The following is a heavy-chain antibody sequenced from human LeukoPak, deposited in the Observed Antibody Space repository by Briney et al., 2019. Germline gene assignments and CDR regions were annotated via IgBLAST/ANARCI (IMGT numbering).Heavy chain of an antibody. Sequence: KPGGSLRLSCAASGFTFSSYSMNWVRQAPGKGLEWVSSISSSSSYIYYADSVKGRFTISRDNAKNSLYLQMNSLRAEDTAVYYCARDYDVERIVAPLDYWGQGALVTVSS. CDR1: GFTFSSYS. CDR2: ISSSSSYI. D-gene: IGHD2-15*01. CDR3: ARDYDVERIVAPLDY. J-gene: IGHJ4*02. V-gene: IGHV3-21*01.